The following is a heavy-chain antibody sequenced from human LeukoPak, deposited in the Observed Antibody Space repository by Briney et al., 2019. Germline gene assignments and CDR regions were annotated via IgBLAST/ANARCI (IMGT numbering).Heavy chain of an antibody. CDR3: ARLPDCSGGSCYSYYFDY. CDR1: GYSFSSYW. Sequence: GESLKISCKGSGYSFSSYWISWVRQMPGKGLEWMGRIDPSDSNTYYSPSFQGHVTLSADKSISTAYLQWSSLKGSDTAMYYCARLPDCSGGSCYSYYFDYWGQGTLVTVSS. CDR2: IDPSDSNT. D-gene: IGHD2-15*01. J-gene: IGHJ4*02. V-gene: IGHV5-10-1*01.